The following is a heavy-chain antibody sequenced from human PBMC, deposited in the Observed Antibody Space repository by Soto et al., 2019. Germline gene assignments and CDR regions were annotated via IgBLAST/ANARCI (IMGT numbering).Heavy chain of an antibody. CDR1: CYTFTSYG. V-gene: IGHV1-18*01. CDR2: ISAYNGNT. Sequence: ASGKVSCKASCYTFTSYGISWVRQAPGQGLEWMGWISAYNGNTNYAQKLQGRVTMTTDTSTSTAYMELRSLRSDDTAVYYCARDPLSVSHSYYYDSSGVDYWGQGTLVTVSS. J-gene: IGHJ4*02. CDR3: ARDPLSVSHSYYYDSSGVDY. D-gene: IGHD3-22*01.